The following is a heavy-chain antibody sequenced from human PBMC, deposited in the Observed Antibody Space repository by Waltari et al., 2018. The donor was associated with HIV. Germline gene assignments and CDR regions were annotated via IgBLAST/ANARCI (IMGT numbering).Heavy chain of an antibody. D-gene: IGHD5-18*01. CDR2: INHSGST. V-gene: IGHV4-34*01. CDR3: ARGGGYTDY. CDR1: GGSFSGYY. J-gene: IGHJ4*02. Sequence: QVQLQQWGAGLLKPSETLSLTCAVYGGSFSGYYWSWIRQPPGKGLEWIGEINHSGSTNYSPSLKSRVTISVDTSKNQFALNPSSVTAADTAVYYCARGGGYTDYWGQGTLVTVSS.